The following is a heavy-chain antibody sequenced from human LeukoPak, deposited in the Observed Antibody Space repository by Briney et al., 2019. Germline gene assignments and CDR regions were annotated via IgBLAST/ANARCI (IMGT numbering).Heavy chain of an antibody. V-gene: IGHV3-23*01. Sequence: PGGSLRLSCVASGFTFSNFAMSWVRQAPGKGLECVSLISANGGATYYADSVKGRFTISRDNSKSTLYLQMNSLRADDTAVYYCAKASGSPYYFDYWGQGTLVTVSS. D-gene: IGHD3-10*01. CDR2: ISANGGAT. CDR1: GFTFSNFA. CDR3: AKASGSPYYFDY. J-gene: IGHJ4*02.